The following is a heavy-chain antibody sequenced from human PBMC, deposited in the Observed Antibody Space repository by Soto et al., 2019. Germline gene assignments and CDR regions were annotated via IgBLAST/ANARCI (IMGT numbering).Heavy chain of an antibody. CDR3: AGLDSGSPGFDY. CDR2: IFSSGIT. CDR1: GFSISSGTYY. V-gene: IGHV4-39*01. Sequence: PSETLSLTCTVSGFSISSGTYYWGWIRQPPGKGLEWIGSIFSSGITYYNPSLKSRVTISVDTSKNQFSLRLSSVTAADTAVYYCAGLDSGSPGFDYWGQGTLVTVSS. J-gene: IGHJ4*02. D-gene: IGHD1-26*01.